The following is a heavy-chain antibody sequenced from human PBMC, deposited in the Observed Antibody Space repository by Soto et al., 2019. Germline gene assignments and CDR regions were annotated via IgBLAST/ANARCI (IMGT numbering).Heavy chain of an antibody. V-gene: IGHV3-23*01. Sequence: GGSLRLSCTASGFTFSRHAMAWVRQAPGKGLEWVSGLSDSGGSIYYADSVKGRFTISRDNSMNTLYLQMNTLRAEDTAIYYCAKVSSSWYAGFFDLWGQGTLVTVSS. D-gene: IGHD6-13*01. J-gene: IGHJ4*02. CDR2: LSDSGGSI. CDR3: AKVSSSWYAGFFDL. CDR1: GFTFSRHA.